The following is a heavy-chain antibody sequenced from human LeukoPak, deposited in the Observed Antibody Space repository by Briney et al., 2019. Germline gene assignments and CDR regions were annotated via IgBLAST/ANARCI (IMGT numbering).Heavy chain of an antibody. CDR3: AREGYYGSGSPPSLYFDY. Sequence: GGSLRLPCAASGFTFRNYVIHWVRQAPGKGLEWVAVTSSDLNVKLYADSVKGRFTISRGNSRSTLYLQMNSLRPEDTAIYYCAREGYYGSGSPPSLYFDYWGQGTLVTVSS. D-gene: IGHD3-10*01. J-gene: IGHJ4*02. V-gene: IGHV3-30-3*01. CDR1: GFTFRNYV. CDR2: TSSDLNVK.